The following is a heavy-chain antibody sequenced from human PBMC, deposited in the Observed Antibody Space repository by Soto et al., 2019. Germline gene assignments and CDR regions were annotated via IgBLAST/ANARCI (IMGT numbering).Heavy chain of an antibody. Sequence: QVQLVQSGAEEKKPGASVKVSCKASGYTFTSYAMHWVRQSPGQRLEWMGWINAGNGNTKYSQKFQGRVTITRDTSENTAYMELSSLRSEDTAVYYCARSFGVVNDFDYWGQGTLVTVSS. D-gene: IGHD2-21*01. CDR2: INAGNGNT. CDR3: ARSFGVVNDFDY. J-gene: IGHJ4*02. V-gene: IGHV1-3*05. CDR1: GYTFTSYA.